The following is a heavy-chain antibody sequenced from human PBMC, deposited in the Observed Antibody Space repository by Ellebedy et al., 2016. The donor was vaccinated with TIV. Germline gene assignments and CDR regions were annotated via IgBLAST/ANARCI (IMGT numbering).Heavy chain of an antibody. Sequence: AASVKVSCKASGYTFTGYYIHWVRQAPGQGLEWMGWINPNTGDTNYAQKFQGRVIMTRDTSISPGYMELSSLRSDDTAVYFCARGRVYGSPSSGLDVWGQGTTVTVSS. D-gene: IGHD6-13*01. V-gene: IGHV1-2*02. CDR1: GYTFTGYY. CDR3: ARGRVYGSPSSGLDV. CDR2: INPNTGDT. J-gene: IGHJ6*02.